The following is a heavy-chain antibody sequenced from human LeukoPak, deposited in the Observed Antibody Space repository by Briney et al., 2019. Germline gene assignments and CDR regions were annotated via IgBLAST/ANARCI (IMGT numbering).Heavy chain of an antibody. CDR1: GFSFTSYA. D-gene: IGHD3-22*01. Sequence: GGSLRLSCAASGFSFTSYAISWVRQAPGKGLEWVSAISGSGGSTYYADSVKGRFTISRDNSKNTLYLQMNSLRAGDTALYYCAKDLMHHYDSSGFVNDYWGQGTLVTVSS. CDR2: ISGSGGST. V-gene: IGHV3-23*01. J-gene: IGHJ4*02. CDR3: AKDLMHHYDSSGFVNDY.